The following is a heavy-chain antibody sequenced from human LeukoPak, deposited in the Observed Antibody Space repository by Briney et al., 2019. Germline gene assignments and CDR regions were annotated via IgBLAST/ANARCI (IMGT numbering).Heavy chain of an antibody. CDR3: ARRRLGYYFDY. V-gene: IGHV4-34*01. Sequence: ASETLSLTCGVYGGSFSGYYWSWIRQPPGKGLEWIGEINPRGSTNYNPSLKSRVTLSADTSKNQFSLTLNSVTAADTAVYYCARRRLGYYFDYWGQGTVVTVSS. CDR1: GGSFSGYY. D-gene: IGHD5-24*01. J-gene: IGHJ4*02. CDR2: INPRGST.